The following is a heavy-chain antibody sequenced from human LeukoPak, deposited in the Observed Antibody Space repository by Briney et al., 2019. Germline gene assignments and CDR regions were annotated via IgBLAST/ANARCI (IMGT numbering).Heavy chain of an antibody. D-gene: IGHD3-9*01. V-gene: IGHV3-30-3*01. CDR1: GFTFSSYA. CDR2: ISYDGSNK. Sequence: PGGSLRLSCAASGFTFSSYAMHWVRQAPGKGLEWVAVISYDGSNKYYADSVKGRFTISRDNSKNTLYLQMNSLRAEDTAVYYCASGAYYDILTGYYKGPFADYWGQGTLVTVSS. J-gene: IGHJ4*02. CDR3: ASGAYYDILTGYYKGPFADY.